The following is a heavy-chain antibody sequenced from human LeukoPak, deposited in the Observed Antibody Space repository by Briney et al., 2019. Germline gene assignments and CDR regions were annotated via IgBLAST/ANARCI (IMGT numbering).Heavy chain of an antibody. CDR3: ARHLPKWGWDY. D-gene: IGHD1-26*01. CDR1: GNSISSFF. J-gene: IGHJ4*02. V-gene: IGHV4-59*01. Sequence: SETLSLTCTVSGNSISSFFWSWIRQPPGKGLEWIGSMHYSGDSKYNPSLRSRVSLSIDTSKQQFSLRLSSVTAADTAVYYCARHLPKWGWDYWGQGTLVTVSS. CDR2: MHYSGDS.